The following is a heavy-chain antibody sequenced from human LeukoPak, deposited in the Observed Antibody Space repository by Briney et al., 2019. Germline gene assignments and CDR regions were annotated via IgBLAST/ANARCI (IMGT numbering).Heavy chain of an antibody. CDR3: ARNNGMDV. J-gene: IGHJ6*02. CDR1: GFTFSSYA. Sequence: GGSLRLSCAASGFTFSSYAMHWVRQAPGKGLEWVVVISYDGSNKYYADSVKGRFTISKDNAKNSLYLQMNSLRAEDTALYHCARNNGMDVWGQGTTVIVSS. V-gene: IGHV3-30-3*01. CDR2: ISYDGSNK.